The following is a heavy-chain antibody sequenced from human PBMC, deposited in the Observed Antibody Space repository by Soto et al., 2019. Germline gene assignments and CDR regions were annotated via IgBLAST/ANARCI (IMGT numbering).Heavy chain of an antibody. Sequence: GGSLRLSCPASGFTFSGSAMHWVRQASGKGLEWVGRIRSKANSYATAYAASVKGRFTISRDDSKNTAYLQMNSLKTEDTAVYYCTRWALYYDSSLVGRDDYWGQGTLVTVSS. CDR2: IRSKANSYAT. V-gene: IGHV3-73*01. CDR1: GFTFSGSA. CDR3: TRWALYYDSSLVGRDDY. J-gene: IGHJ4*02. D-gene: IGHD3-22*01.